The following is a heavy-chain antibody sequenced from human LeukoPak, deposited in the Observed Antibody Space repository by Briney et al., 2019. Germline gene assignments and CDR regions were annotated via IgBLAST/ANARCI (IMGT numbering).Heavy chain of an antibody. D-gene: IGHD3-22*01. V-gene: IGHV4-4*02. CDR3: ARVITMIVVVIQNDAFDI. CDR2: IYHSGST. CDR1: GGSISSSNW. Sequence: PSGTLSLTCAVSGGSISSSNWWSWVRQPPGKGLEWIGEIYHSGSTNYNPSLKSRVTISVDKSKSQFSLKLSSVTAADTAVYYCARVITMIVVVIQNDAFDIWGQGTMVTVSS. J-gene: IGHJ3*02.